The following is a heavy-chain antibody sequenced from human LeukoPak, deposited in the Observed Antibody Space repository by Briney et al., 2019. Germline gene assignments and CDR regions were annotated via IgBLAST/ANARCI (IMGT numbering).Heavy chain of an antibody. CDR3: ARVAAILSYDSQKPPYYFDY. V-gene: IGHV4-59*01. Sequence: SETLSLTCTVSGGSISSYYWSWIRQPPGKGLEWIGYIYYSGSTNYNPSLKSRVTISVDTSKNQFSLKLSSVTAADTAVYYCARVAAILSYDSQKPPYYFDYWGQGTLVTVSS. CDR1: GGSISSYY. D-gene: IGHD3-22*01. CDR2: IYYSGST. J-gene: IGHJ4*02.